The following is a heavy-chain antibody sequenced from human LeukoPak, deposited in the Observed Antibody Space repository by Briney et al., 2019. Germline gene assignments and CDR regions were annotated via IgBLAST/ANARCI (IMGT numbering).Heavy chain of an antibody. CDR3: ALVASGGNYFDY. CDR2: IYPGDSDT. CDR1: GYSFSIYW. V-gene: IGHV5-51*01. J-gene: IGHJ4*02. D-gene: IGHD3-10*01. Sequence: GESLKISCKGSGYSFSIYWIGWVRQMPGKGLEWMAIIYPGDSDTRYSPSFQGQVTISVDKSISTAYLQWSSLKASDPAMYYCALVASGGNYFDYWGQGTLVTVSS.